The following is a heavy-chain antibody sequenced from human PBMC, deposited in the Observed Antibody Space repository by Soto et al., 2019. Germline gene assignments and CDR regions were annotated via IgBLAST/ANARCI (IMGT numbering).Heavy chain of an antibody. Sequence: KPSETLSLTCAVSGGSISSGGYSWSWIRQPPGKGLEWIGYIYHSGSTYYNPSHKSRVTISVDRSKNQFSLKLSSVTAADTAVYYCESQMEYYDSVWGCSRRIIACWGQGTLGTV. J-gene: IGHJ4*02. CDR1: GGSISSGGYS. CDR3: ESQMEYYDSVWGCSRRIIAC. V-gene: IGHV4-30-2*01. D-gene: IGHD3-16*02. CDR2: IYHSGST.